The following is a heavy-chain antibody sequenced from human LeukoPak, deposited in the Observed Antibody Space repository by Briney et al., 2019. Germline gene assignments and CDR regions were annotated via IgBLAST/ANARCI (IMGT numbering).Heavy chain of an antibody. J-gene: IGHJ6*03. D-gene: IGHD2-2*01. CDR1: GFTFSSYG. CDR3: ARVSRYQLLYYMDV. V-gene: IGHV3-30*02. Sequence: GGSLRLSCAASGFTFSSYGMHWVRQAPGKGLEWVAFIRYDGSNKYYADSVKGRFTISRDNSKNTLYLQMNSLRAEDTAVYYCARVSRYQLLYYMDVWGKGTTVTVSS. CDR2: IRYDGSNK.